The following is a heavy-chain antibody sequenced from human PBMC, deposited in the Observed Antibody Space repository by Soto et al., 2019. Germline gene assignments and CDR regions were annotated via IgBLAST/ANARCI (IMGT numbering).Heavy chain of an antibody. V-gene: IGHV4-59*01. J-gene: IGHJ5*02. CDR2: IYYSGST. Sequence: SETLSLTCTVSGGSISSYYWSWIRQPPGKGLEWIGYIYYSGSTNYNPSLKSRVTISVDTSKNQFSLKLSSVTAADTAVYYCARGTHSRGWYENWFDPWGQGTLVTVSS. CDR3: ARGTHSRGWYENWFDP. D-gene: IGHD6-19*01. CDR1: GGSISSYY.